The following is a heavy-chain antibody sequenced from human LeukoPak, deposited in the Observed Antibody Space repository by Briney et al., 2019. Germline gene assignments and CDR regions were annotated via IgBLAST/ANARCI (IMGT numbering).Heavy chain of an antibody. V-gene: IGHV4-59*01. CDR1: GGSISSYY. D-gene: IGHD6-13*01. Sequence: SETLSLTCTVSGGSISSYYWSWIRQTPGKGLEYIGYIHFSGSTNYNPSLKSRVTISVDTSENQFSLKLSSVTAADTAVYYCARDVSSWLDNWGQGTLVTVSS. J-gene: IGHJ4*02. CDR3: ARDVSSWLDN. CDR2: IHFSGST.